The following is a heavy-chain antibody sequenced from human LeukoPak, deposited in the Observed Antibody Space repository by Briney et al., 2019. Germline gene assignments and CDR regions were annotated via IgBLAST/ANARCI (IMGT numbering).Heavy chain of an antibody. V-gene: IGHV3-30-3*01. CDR3: ARPADDFWSGYYNY. D-gene: IGHD3-3*01. J-gene: IGHJ4*02. CDR2: ISYDGSNK. CDR1: GFTFSSYA. Sequence: AGGSLRLSCAASGFTFSSYAMHWVRQAPGKGLEWVADISYDGSNKYYADSVKGRFTISRDYSKNTLYLQMNSLRAEDTAVYYCARPADDFWSGYYNYWDQGTLVTVSS.